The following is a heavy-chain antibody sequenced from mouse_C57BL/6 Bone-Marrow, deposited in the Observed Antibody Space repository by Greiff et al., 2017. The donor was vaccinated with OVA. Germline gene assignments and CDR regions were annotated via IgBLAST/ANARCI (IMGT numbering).Heavy chain of an antibody. CDR2: IWSGGST. J-gene: IGHJ1*03. V-gene: IGHV2-2*01. CDR3: ARETSPYDYDRYFDV. Sequence: QVQLKQSGPGLVQPSQSLSITCTVSGFSLTSYGVHWVRQSPGKGLEWLGVIWSGGSTDYNAAFISRLSISKDNSKSQVFFKMNSLQADDTAIYYCARETSPYDYDRYFDVWGTGTTVTVSS. CDR1: GFSLTSYG. D-gene: IGHD2-4*01.